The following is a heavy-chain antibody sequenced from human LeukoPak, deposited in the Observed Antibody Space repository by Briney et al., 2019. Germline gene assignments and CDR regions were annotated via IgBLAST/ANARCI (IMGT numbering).Heavy chain of an antibody. V-gene: IGHV4-39*07. CDR3: ARDDSSGYWSY. CDR2: IYYSGST. J-gene: IGHJ4*02. CDR1: GGSISSSSYY. Sequence: TSETLSLTCTVSGGSISSSSYYWGWIRQPPGKGLEWIGSIYYSGSTYYNPSLKSRVTISVDTSKNQFSLKLSSVTAADTAVYYCARDDSSGYWSYWGQGTLVTVSS. D-gene: IGHD3-22*01.